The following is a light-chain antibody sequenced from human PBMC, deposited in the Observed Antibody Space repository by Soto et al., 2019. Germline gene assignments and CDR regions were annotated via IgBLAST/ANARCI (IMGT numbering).Light chain of an antibody. V-gene: IGKV3-20*01. CDR1: QGVSSSY. J-gene: IGKJ1*01. Sequence: TLSCRTSQGVSSSYLAWYQQKPGQAPRLLIYGASSRATGIPGRFSGSGSGTDFTLTISRLEPEDFAVYYCQQYGSSPQTFGQGTKVDIK. CDR2: GAS. CDR3: QQYGSSPQT.